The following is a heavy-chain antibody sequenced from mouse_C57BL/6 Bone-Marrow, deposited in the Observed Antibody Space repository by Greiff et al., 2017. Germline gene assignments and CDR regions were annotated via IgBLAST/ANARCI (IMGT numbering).Heavy chain of an antibody. Sequence: VQLQQPGAELVKPGASVKMSCKASGYTFTSYWITWVKQRPGQGLAWIGDIYPGSGSTNYNEKFKSKATLTVDTSSSTAYMQLSSLTSEDSAFYYCAKSSLDYYGSTYAMDYWGQGTSVTVSS. D-gene: IGHD1-1*01. CDR3: AKSSLDYYGSTYAMDY. CDR2: IYPGSGST. V-gene: IGHV1-55*01. J-gene: IGHJ4*01. CDR1: GYTFTSYW.